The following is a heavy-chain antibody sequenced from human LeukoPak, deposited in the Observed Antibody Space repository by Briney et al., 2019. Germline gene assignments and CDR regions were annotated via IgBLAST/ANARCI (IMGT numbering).Heavy chain of an antibody. CDR1: GGSISSSSYY. D-gene: IGHD3-22*01. CDR3: ARVRPYYYDSSGYQGAYFDY. Sequence: SETLSLTCTVSGGSISSSSYYWGWIRQPPGKGLEWIGSIYYSGSTYYNPSLKSRVTISVDTSKNQFSLKLSSVTAADTAVYYCARVRPYYYDSSGYQGAYFDYWGQGTLVTVSS. V-gene: IGHV4-39*07. J-gene: IGHJ4*02. CDR2: IYYSGST.